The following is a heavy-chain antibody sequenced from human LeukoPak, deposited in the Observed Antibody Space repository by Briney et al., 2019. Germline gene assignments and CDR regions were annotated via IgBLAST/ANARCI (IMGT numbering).Heavy chain of an antibody. Sequence: ASVNVSCKASGFIFTSSAMQWVRQARGQRLEWIGWIVVGSGNTNYAQKFQERVTITRDMSTSTAYMELSSLRSEDTAVYYCAARRGIAVNWFDPWGQGTLVTVSS. CDR2: IVVGSGNT. CDR1: GFIFTSSA. V-gene: IGHV1-58*02. J-gene: IGHJ5*02. D-gene: IGHD6-19*01. CDR3: AARRGIAVNWFDP.